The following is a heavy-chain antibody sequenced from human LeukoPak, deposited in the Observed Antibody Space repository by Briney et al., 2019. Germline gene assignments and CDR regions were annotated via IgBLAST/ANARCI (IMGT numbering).Heavy chain of an antibody. V-gene: IGHV1-2*02. Sequence: ASVKVSCKASGYTFTDYYIHWVRQAPGQGPEWMGWLNPNTGGSNYAQKFQGRVSMTGDTSISTAYMDLYRLTSDDSAIYYCARNRNVAAAGNFWPYWGQGTLVTVSS. J-gene: IGHJ4*02. CDR2: LNPNTGGS. CDR1: GYTFTDYY. D-gene: IGHD6-13*01. CDR3: ARNRNVAAAGNFWPY.